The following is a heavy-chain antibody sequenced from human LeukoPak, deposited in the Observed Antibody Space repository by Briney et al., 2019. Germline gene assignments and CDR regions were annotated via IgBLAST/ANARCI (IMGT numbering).Heavy chain of an antibody. CDR1: GFTFDDYA. V-gene: IGHV3-9*01. D-gene: IGHD6-19*01. CDR2: ISWNSGSI. CDR3: AKDKSGGWYDYFDY. Sequence: PGRSLRLSCAASGFTFDDYAMHWVRQAPGKGLEWVSGISWNSGSIGYADSVKGRFTISRDNAKSSLYLQMNSLRAEDTALYYCAKDKSGGWYDYFDYWGQGTLVTVSS. J-gene: IGHJ4*02.